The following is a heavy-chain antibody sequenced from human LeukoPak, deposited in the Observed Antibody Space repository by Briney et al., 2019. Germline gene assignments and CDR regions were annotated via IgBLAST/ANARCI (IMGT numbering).Heavy chain of an antibody. CDR3: ARHRFWSGYYYYFDY. D-gene: IGHD3-3*01. V-gene: IGHV4-39*01. CDR1: GGSINSGGYY. CDR2: INHSGST. J-gene: IGHJ4*02. Sequence: SQTLSLTCTVSGGSINSGGYYWSWIRQPPGKGLEWIGEINHSGSTNYNPSLKSRVTISVDTSKNQFSLKLSSVTAADTAVYYCARHRFWSGYYYYFDYWGQGTLVTVSS.